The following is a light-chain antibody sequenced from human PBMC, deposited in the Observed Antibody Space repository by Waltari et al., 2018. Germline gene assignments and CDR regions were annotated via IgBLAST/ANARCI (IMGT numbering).Light chain of an antibody. CDR3: GQGTHLPYG. Sequence: DVVMTQSPLSLPITPGQPASISCRSSQSLVHSNGNTYLSWYQQKPGQPPRRLIYEVSNKDSGVPDRFSGSGAGTDFTLKISRVEAEDVGVYYCGQGTHLPYGFGQGAKVEIK. J-gene: IGKJ2*03. V-gene: IGKV2-30*02. CDR2: EVS. CDR1: QSLVHSNGNTY.